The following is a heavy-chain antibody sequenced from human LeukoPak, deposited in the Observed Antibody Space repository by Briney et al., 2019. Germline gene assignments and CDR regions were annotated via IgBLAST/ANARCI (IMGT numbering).Heavy chain of an antibody. V-gene: IGHV3-23*01. CDR3: ARDSGSIPLDY. CDR1: GFIFSSFA. Sequence: PRGSLRLSCAASGFIFSSFAMSWVRQAPGKGLEWVSGISVRGGSTYYADSVKGRFTISRDNSKNTLCLQMNSLRAEDTAVYYCARDSGSIPLDYWGQGTLVTVSS. D-gene: IGHD2-21*01. J-gene: IGHJ4*02. CDR2: ISVRGGST.